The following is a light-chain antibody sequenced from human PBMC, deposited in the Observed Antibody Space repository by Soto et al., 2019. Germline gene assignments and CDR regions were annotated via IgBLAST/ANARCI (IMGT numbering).Light chain of an antibody. V-gene: IGLV2-14*01. J-gene: IGLJ3*02. Sequence: QSALTQPASVSGSPGQSTTISCTGTSSDVGGYNYVSWYQQHPGKAPKLMIYDVSNRPSGVSNRFSGSKSGNTASLTISGLQAEDEADYYCRSYSSNITLVFGGGTKLTVL. CDR2: DVS. CDR3: RSYSSNITLV. CDR1: SSDVGGYNY.